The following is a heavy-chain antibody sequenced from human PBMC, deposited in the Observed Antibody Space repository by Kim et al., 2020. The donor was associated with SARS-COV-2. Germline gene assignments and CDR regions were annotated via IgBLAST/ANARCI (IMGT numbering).Heavy chain of an antibody. J-gene: IGHJ6*02. CDR3: ARNIQYYYGMDV. D-gene: IGHD2-15*01. V-gene: IGHV3-66*01. Sequence: YYADAVKGRFTISRDNSKNTMYLQMNSLRAEDTAVYYCARNIQYYYGMDVWGQGTTVSVSS.